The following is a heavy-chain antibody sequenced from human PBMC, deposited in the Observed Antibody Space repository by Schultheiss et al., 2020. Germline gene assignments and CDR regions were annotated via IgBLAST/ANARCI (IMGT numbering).Heavy chain of an antibody. V-gene: IGHV3-15*01. CDR1: GFTFSNAW. CDR2: IKSKTDGGTT. CDR3: TTVLVVVVVAANRRMEV. J-gene: IGHJ6*02. D-gene: IGHD2-15*01. Sequence: GGSLRLSCAASGFTFSNAWMSWVRQAPGKGLEWVGRIKSKTDGGTTDYAAPVKGRFTISRDDSKNTLYLQMNSLKTEDTAVYYCTTVLVVVVVAANRRMEVWGQGTTVTVSS.